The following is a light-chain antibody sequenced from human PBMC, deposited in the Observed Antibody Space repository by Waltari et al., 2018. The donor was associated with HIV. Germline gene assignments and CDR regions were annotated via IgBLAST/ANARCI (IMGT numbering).Light chain of an antibody. CDR2: KAS. Sequence: DIQMTQSPSTLSASVGDRVTITCRASQSISSWLAWYQQKPGKAPKRLIYKASSLESGVPSRFSGRGSGTEFTLTISSLQPDDFATYYCQQYNSYSPTWTFGQGTKVEIK. CDR1: QSISSW. J-gene: IGKJ1*01. V-gene: IGKV1-5*03. CDR3: QQYNSYSPTWT.